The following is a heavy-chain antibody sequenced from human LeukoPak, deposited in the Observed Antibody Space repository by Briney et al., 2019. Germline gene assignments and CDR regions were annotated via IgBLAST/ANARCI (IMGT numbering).Heavy chain of an antibody. J-gene: IGHJ4*02. CDR2: ISSSGSAI. Sequence: GGSLRLSCAASGFTFSSYEMNWVRQAPGKGLEWVSYISSSGSAIYYADSVKGRFTISRDNAKNSLYLQMNSLGAEDTAVYYCARRRMTTVTNSPVDYWGQGTLVTVSS. V-gene: IGHV3-48*03. CDR1: GFTFSSYE. CDR3: ARRRMTTVTNSPVDY. D-gene: IGHD4-17*01.